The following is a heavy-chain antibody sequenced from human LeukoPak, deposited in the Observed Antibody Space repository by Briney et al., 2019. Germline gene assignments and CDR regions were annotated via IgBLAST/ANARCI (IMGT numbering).Heavy chain of an antibody. Sequence: PSETLSLTCAVYGGSFSGYYWSWIRQPPGKGLEWIGEINHSGSTNYNPSLKSRVTISVDTSKNQFSLKLSSVTAADTAVYYCARGSTESYSSWLYYYGMDVWGQGTTVTVSS. D-gene: IGHD6-13*01. V-gene: IGHV4-34*01. J-gene: IGHJ6*02. CDR3: ARGSTESYSSWLYYYGMDV. CDR2: INHSGST. CDR1: GGSFSGYY.